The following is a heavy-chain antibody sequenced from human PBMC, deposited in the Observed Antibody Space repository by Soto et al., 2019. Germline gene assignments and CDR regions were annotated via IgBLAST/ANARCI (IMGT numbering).Heavy chain of an antibody. CDR3: ARARITMIVVVPFDP. CDR1: GYTFTSYA. J-gene: IGHJ5*02. Sequence: ASVKVSCKASGYTFTSYAMHWVRQAPGQRLEWMGWINAGNGNTKYSQKFQGRVTITRDTSASTAYMELSSLRSEDTAVYYCARARITMIVVVPFDPWGQGTLVTVSS. CDR2: INAGNGNT. D-gene: IGHD3-22*01. V-gene: IGHV1-3*01.